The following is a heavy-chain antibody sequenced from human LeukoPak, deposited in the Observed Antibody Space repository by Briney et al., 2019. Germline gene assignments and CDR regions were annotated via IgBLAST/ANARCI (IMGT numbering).Heavy chain of an antibody. V-gene: IGHV1-46*01. CDR3: ARDQEGFDY. CDR2: IYPSGGST. Sequence: ASVNVSCKASGYSFTSNYIHWVRQAPGQGLEWMGMIYPSGGSTSYAQKFQDRVTVTRDTSTSTVHMELSGLRSEDTAVYYCARDQEGFDYWGQGTLVTVSS. J-gene: IGHJ4*02. CDR1: GYSFTSNY.